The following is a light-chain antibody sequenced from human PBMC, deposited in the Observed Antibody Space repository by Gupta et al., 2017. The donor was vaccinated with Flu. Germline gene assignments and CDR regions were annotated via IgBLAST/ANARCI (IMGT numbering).Light chain of an antibody. V-gene: IGLV1-51*01. CDR1: SSNIGNKY. CDR2: DNN. Sequence: KVTISCSGSSSNIGNKYVSWYQHLPGTAPKLLRDDNNKRPSGIPDRFSGSKSATSATLDITGLQTGDEAEYYCATWDTSLSAWVFGGGTKLTVL. CDR3: ATWDTSLSAWV. J-gene: IGLJ3*02.